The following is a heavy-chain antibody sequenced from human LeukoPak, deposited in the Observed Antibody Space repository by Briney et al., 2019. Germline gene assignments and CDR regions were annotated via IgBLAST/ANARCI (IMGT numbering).Heavy chain of an antibody. CDR2: INPNSGGT. V-gene: IGHV1-2*06. CDR3: ARVKGAYCSGGSCYSYYFDY. CDR1: GYTFTGYY. D-gene: IGHD2-15*01. J-gene: IGHJ4*02. Sequence: ASVKVSCKASGYTFTGYYMHWVRQAPGQGLEWMGRINPNSGGTNYAQKFQGRVTMTRDTSIGTAYMELSRLRSDDTAVYYCARVKGAYCSGGSCYSYYFDYWGQGTLVTVSS.